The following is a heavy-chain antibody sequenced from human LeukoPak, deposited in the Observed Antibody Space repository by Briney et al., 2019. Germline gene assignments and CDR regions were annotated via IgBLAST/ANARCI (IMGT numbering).Heavy chain of an antibody. CDR3: TTAPPSLEWLLPQRGWFDP. Sequence: PAGSLTLSCVASGFTFSNAWMSWVRQAPGKGLEWVGCIKSKTDEGTPDYAAPVKGRFTISRDDSKNTLYLQMNSLKTEDTAVYYCTTAPPSLEWLLPQRGWFDPWGQGTMVTVSS. CDR1: GFTFSNAW. J-gene: IGHJ5*02. D-gene: IGHD3-3*01. CDR2: IKSKTDEGTP. V-gene: IGHV3-15*01.